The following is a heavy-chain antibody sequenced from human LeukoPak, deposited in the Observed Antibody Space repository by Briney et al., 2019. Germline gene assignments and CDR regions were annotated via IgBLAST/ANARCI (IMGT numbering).Heavy chain of an antibody. Sequence: ASVKVSCKASGYTFTSCGISWVRQAPGQGLEWMGWISAYNGNTNYAQKLQGRVTMTTDTSTSTAYMELRSLRSDDTAVYYCAREVAAAGISYYYYGMDVWGQGTTVTVSS. D-gene: IGHD6-13*01. CDR2: ISAYNGNT. V-gene: IGHV1-18*01. J-gene: IGHJ6*02. CDR3: AREVAAAGISYYYYGMDV. CDR1: GYTFTSCG.